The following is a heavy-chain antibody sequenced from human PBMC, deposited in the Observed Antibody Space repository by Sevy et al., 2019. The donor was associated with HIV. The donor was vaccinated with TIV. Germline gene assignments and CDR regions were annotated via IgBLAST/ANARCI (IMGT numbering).Heavy chain of an antibody. J-gene: IGHJ4*02. Sequence: SETLSLTCSVSDDSISSSNYFWGWIRQPPGKGLEWIGSIYYTATTYYNPSLKSRFTLSVDTSKKQFSLKLSSVTAADTAVYYCARHGSWSFYFDYWCQGILVTVSS. CDR3: ARHGSWSFYFDY. V-gene: IGHV4-39*01. CDR1: DDSISSSNYF. D-gene: IGHD6-13*01. CDR2: IYYTATT.